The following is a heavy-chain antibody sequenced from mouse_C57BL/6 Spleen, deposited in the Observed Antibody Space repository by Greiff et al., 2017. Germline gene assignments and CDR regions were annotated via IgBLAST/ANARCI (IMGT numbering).Heavy chain of an antibody. CDR3: VSCTMVPFAY. V-gene: IGHV10-1*01. CDR2: IRSKSNNYAT. J-gene: IGHJ3*01. D-gene: IGHD2-2*01. Sequence: EVKVVESGGGLVQPKGSLKLSCAASGFSFNTYAMNWVRQAPGKGLEWVARIRSKSNNYATYYADSVKDRFTISRDDSESMLYLQMNNLKTEDTAMYYWVSCTMVPFAYWGQGTLVTVSA. CDR1: GFSFNTYA.